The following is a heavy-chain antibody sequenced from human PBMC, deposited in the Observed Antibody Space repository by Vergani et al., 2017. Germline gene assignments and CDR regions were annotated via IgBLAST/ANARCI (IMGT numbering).Heavy chain of an antibody. J-gene: IGHJ6*03. V-gene: IGHV3-15*01. Sequence: EVQLLESGGDLVKPGGSLRLSCAASEFTFSDDWMSWVRQAPGKGLEWVARIKSNADGGSADYAASVKGRFSISRDDSKNFLYLQMNSLKIEDTALYFCTSEKEVAFYYSYYHMDVWGKGTTVTVSS. CDR3: TSEKEVAFYYSYYHMDV. CDR1: EFTFSDDW. D-gene: IGHD2-21*01. CDR2: IKSNADGGSA.